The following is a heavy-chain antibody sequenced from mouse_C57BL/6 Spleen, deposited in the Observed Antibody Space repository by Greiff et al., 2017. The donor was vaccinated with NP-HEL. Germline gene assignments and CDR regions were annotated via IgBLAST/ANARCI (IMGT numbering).Heavy chain of an antibody. J-gene: IGHJ1*03. D-gene: IGHD1-1*01. CDR3: ASDYYGSSYGYFDV. CDR1: GFSLTSYG. V-gene: IGHV2-2*01. Sequence: VKLVESGPGLVQPSQSLSITCTVSGFSLTSYGVHWVRQSPGKGLEWLGVIWSGGSTDYNAALISRLSISKDNSKSQVFFKMNSLQADDTAIYYCASDYYGSSYGYFDVWGTGTTVTVSS. CDR2: IWSGGST.